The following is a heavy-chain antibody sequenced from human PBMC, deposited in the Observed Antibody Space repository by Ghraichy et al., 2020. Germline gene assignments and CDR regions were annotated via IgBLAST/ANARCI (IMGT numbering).Heavy chain of an antibody. Sequence: GGSLRLSCAASGFTFSSYSMNWVRQAPGKGLEWVSYISSSSSTIYYADSVKGRFTISRDNAKNSLYLQMNSLRAEDTAVYYCARDIGVADYYDSSGPRGWFDPWGQGTLVTVSS. CDR2: ISSSSSTI. J-gene: IGHJ5*02. V-gene: IGHV3-48*01. CDR1: GFTFSSYS. D-gene: IGHD3-22*01. CDR3: ARDIGVADYYDSSGPRGWFDP.